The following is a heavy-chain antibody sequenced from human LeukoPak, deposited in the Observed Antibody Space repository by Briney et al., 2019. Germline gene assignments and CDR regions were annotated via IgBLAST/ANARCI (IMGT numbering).Heavy chain of an antibody. Sequence: ASVKVSCKASGGTFISYAISWVRQAPGQGLEWMGGIIPIFGTANYAQKFQGRVTITADESTSTAYMELSSLRSEDTAVYYCARAPSYGPNYYYYGMDVWGQGTTVTVSS. CDR2: IIPIFGTA. D-gene: IGHD5-18*01. J-gene: IGHJ6*02. CDR3: ARAPSYGPNYYYYGMDV. V-gene: IGHV1-69*13. CDR1: GGTFISYA.